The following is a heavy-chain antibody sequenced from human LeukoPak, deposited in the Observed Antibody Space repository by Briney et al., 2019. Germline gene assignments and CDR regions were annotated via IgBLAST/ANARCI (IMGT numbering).Heavy chain of an antibody. J-gene: IGHJ4*02. D-gene: IGHD5-18*01. CDR1: GGTFSSYA. Sequence: SVKVSCKASGGTFSSYAISWVRQAPGQGLEWMGRIIPIFGTANYAQKFQGRVTITTDESTSTAYMEMSSLRSEDTAVYYCARGGYSYGLHVDYWGQGTLVTVSS. V-gene: IGHV1-69*05. CDR2: IIPIFGTA. CDR3: ARGGYSYGLHVDY.